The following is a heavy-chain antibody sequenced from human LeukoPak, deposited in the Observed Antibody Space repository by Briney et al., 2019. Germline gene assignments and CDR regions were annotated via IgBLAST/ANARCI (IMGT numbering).Heavy chain of an antibody. Sequence: ASVKVSRKASGYTFTGYYMHWVRQAPGQGVEWMGWIDPNSGGTNYAQMFQGRVTMTRDTYISTAYMELSRLRSDDTAVYYCAGISESYYYGSGGDIWGQGTMVTVSS. CDR1: GYTFTGYY. V-gene: IGHV1-2*02. CDR2: IDPNSGGT. D-gene: IGHD3-10*01. CDR3: AGISESYYYGSGGDI. J-gene: IGHJ3*02.